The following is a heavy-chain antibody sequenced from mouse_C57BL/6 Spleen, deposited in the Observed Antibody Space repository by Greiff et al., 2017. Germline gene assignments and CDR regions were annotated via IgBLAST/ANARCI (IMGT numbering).Heavy chain of an antibody. CDR2: ISSGSSTI. Sequence: EVKLVESGGGLVKSGGSLKLSCAASGFTFSDYGMHWVRQAPEKGLEWVAYISSGSSTIYYADTVKGRFTISRDNAKNTLFLQMTSLRSEDTAMYYCARDYYGSSYFDYWGQGTTLTVSS. CDR1: GFTFSDYG. V-gene: IGHV5-17*01. D-gene: IGHD1-1*01. CDR3: ARDYYGSSYFDY. J-gene: IGHJ2*01.